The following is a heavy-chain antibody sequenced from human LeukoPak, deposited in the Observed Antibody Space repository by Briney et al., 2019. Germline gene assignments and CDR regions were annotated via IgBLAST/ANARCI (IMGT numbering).Heavy chain of an antibody. D-gene: IGHD4-11*01. Sequence: PGGSLRLSCAASEFTFSSYWMSWVRQAPGKGLEWVASIKQDGSEKSYVDSVNGRFTISRDNAKNSLYLQMNSLRAEDTAVYYCARARSNYIIFDYWGQGTLVTVSS. V-gene: IGHV3-7*05. J-gene: IGHJ4*02. CDR1: EFTFSSYW. CDR2: IKQDGSEK. CDR3: ARARSNYIIFDY.